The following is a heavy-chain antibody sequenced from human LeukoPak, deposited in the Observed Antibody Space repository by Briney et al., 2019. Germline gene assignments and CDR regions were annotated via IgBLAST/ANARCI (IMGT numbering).Heavy chain of an antibody. J-gene: IGHJ4*02. CDR3: AKGVTIYTNSGLGY. CDR1: GFTFSSYG. Sequence: GGSLRLSCATSGFTFSSYGMNWVRQAPGKGLDWVSYISSSGSTISYADSVKGRFTISRDNSKNTLYLQMSSLRAEDTAVYYCAKGVTIYTNSGLGYWGQGTLVTVSS. CDR2: ISSSGSTI. D-gene: IGHD7-27*01. V-gene: IGHV3-48*01.